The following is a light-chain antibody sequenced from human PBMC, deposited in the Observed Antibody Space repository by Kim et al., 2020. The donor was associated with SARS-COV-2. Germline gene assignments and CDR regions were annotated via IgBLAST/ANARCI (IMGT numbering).Light chain of an antibody. CDR3: QHNNTYST. V-gene: IGKV1-5*03. CDR1: ESISSW. CDR2: EAS. J-gene: IGKJ1*01. Sequence: SAAVGDRVTITCRASESISSWLAWYQQKPGDAPKLLICEASRLGSGVPSMFSGSGSGAYFILISSRLQPDDFASYYCQHNNTYSTFGQGTKVDIK.